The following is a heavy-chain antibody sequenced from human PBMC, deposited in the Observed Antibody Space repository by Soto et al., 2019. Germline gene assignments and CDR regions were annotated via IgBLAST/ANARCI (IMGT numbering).Heavy chain of an antibody. CDR2: INHSGST. J-gene: IGHJ6*02. CDR3: ARARDVLLWFGELLGYYYYGMDV. V-gene: IGHV4-34*01. D-gene: IGHD3-10*01. CDR1: GGSFSGYY. Sequence: KPSEILSLTCAVHGGSFSGYYWSWIRQPPGKGLEWIGEINHSGSTNYNPSLKSRVTISVDTSKNQFSLKLSSVTAADTAVYYCARARDVLLWFGELLGYYYYGMDVWGQGTTVTVSS.